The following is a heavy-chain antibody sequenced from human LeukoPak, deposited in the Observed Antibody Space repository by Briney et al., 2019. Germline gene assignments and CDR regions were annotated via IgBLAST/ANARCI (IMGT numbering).Heavy chain of an antibody. CDR2: ISSSSTNI. D-gene: IGHD6-19*01. V-gene: IGHV3-21*01. CDR3: ARDDTAVAGTELDY. J-gene: IGHJ4*02. CDR1: GFTFSNYN. Sequence: KSGGSLRLSCAASGFTFSNYNMNWVRQAPGKGLEWVSYISSSSTNIYYTDSVKGRFTISRDNAKNSLYLQMNSLRAEDTAVYHCARDDTAVAGTELDYWGQGTLVTVSS.